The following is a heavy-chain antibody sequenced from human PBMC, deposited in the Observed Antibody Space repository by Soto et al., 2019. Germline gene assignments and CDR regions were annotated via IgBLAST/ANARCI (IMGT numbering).Heavy chain of an antibody. CDR3: ARDLTREGDYYDRSTYYLDY. CDR1: GYTFTRYY. V-gene: IGHV1-46*01. Sequence: QVQLVQSGAEVKEPGASVKVSCRASGYTFTRYYMHWVRQAPGQGLEWMGIINPSGGDTTYAQKFQGRVTMTSDTSTTTLYMELSGLRSEDTAVYYCARDLTREGDYYDRSTYYLDYWGQGTLVTVSS. D-gene: IGHD3-22*01. J-gene: IGHJ4*02. CDR2: INPSGGDT.